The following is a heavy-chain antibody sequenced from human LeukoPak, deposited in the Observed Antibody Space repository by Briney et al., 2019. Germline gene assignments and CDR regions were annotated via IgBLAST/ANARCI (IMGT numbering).Heavy chain of an antibody. CDR3: ARGVGNYYDSSGYYEGPTVYYFDY. Sequence: SETLSLTCTVSGGSISSGGYYWSWLRQHPGKGLEWIGYIYYSGSTYYNPSLKSRVTISVDTSKNQFSLKLSSVTAADTAVYYCARGVGNYYDSSGYYEGPTVYYFDYWGQGTLVTVSS. CDR1: GGSISSGGYY. CDR2: IYYSGST. V-gene: IGHV4-31*03. D-gene: IGHD3-22*01. J-gene: IGHJ4*02.